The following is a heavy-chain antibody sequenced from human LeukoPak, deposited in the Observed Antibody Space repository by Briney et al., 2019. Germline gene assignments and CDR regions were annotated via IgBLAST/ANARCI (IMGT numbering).Heavy chain of an antibody. V-gene: IGHV3-30*18. D-gene: IGHD2-21*02. CDR1: GFTFSSYG. CDR3: AKDLCGGDCLANY. Sequence: GGSLRLSCAASGFTFSSYGMHWVRQAPGKGLEWVAVISYDGSNKYYADSVKGRFTISRDNSKNTLYLQINSLRAEDTAVYYCAKDLCGGDCLANYWGQGTLVTVSS. CDR2: ISYDGSNK. J-gene: IGHJ4*02.